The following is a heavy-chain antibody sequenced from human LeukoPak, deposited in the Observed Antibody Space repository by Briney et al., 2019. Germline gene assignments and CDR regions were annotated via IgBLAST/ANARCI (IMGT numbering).Heavy chain of an antibody. Sequence: ASETLSLTCTVSGGSISSSSYYWGWIRQPPGKGLEWIGSIYYSGSTYYNPSLKSRVTISVDTSKNQFSLKLSSVTAADTAVYYCARHGLSSRFNWFDPWGQGTLVTVSS. D-gene: IGHD3-3*01. V-gene: IGHV4-39*01. CDR3: ARHGLSSRFNWFDP. J-gene: IGHJ5*02. CDR2: IYYSGST. CDR1: GGSISSSSYY.